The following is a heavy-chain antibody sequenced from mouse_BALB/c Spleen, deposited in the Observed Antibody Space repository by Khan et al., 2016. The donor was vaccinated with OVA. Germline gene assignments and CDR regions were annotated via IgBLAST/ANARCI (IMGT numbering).Heavy chain of an antibody. Sequence: QVRLQQSGAELVKPGASVKLSCKASGYTFTSYYMYWVKQRPGQGLEWIGEINPNNGGSNCNEKFKSKATLTVDKSSGTAYMQLSSLTSEDSAVYYCTRSGYGSFAYWGQGTLVTVSA. D-gene: IGHD2-2*01. CDR3: TRSGYGSFAY. CDR1: GYTFTSYY. J-gene: IGHJ3*01. CDR2: INPNNGGS. V-gene: IGHV1S81*02.